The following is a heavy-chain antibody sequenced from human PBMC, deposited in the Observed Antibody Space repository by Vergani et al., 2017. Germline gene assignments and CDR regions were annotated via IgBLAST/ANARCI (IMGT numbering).Heavy chain of an antibody. J-gene: IGHJ6*02. V-gene: IGHV3-7*01. CDR1: GFTLNTYG. D-gene: IGHD3-10*01. CDR2: VNQDGSEK. CDR3: VRVPLIRRGSGNYGINNYHGMDV. Sequence: VQILQSGGGVVQPGGSLRLSCTLSGFTLNTYGIHWVRQAPGKGLEWVANVNQDGSEKYYVDSVRGRFTISRDNAKNSIYLQMNSLRAEDTAVYFCVRVPLIRRGSGNYGINNYHGMDVWGQGTTVIVSS.